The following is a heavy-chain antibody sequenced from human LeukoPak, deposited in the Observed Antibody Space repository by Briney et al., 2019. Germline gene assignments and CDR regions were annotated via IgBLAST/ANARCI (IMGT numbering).Heavy chain of an antibody. V-gene: IGHV3-30*18. Sequence: PGGSLRLSCVASGFTFKSYGMHWVRQAPGKGPEWVAVISHDGDNKYYTDSVKGRFTISRESSQNTLYLQMNSLRVEDTAVYYCAKDVRTEAAAMNYWGQGSLVIVSS. D-gene: IGHD2-2*01. CDR2: ISHDGDNK. CDR1: GFTFKSYG. CDR3: AKDVRTEAAAMNY. J-gene: IGHJ4*02.